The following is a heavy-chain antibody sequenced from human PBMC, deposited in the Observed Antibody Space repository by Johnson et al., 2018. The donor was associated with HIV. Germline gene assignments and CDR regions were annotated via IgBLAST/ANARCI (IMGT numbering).Heavy chain of an antibody. CDR2: IYSGGST. CDR3: VGGSPDDAFDI. CDR1: GFTVSSNY. D-gene: IGHD3-16*01. J-gene: IGHJ3*02. V-gene: IGHV3-53*01. Sequence: VQLVESGGGLVQPGGSLRLSCAASGFTVSSNYMSWVCQAPGKGLEWVSIIYSGGSTYYADSVKGRFTFSRDNSKNTLYLQMNSLRAEDTAVYYCVGGSPDDAFDIWGQGTMVTVSS.